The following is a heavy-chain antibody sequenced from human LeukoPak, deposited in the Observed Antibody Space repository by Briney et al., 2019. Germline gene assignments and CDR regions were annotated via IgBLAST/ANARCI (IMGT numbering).Heavy chain of an antibody. CDR3: ARGRPKNLWFGDLPDHDY. V-gene: IGHV1-69*04. J-gene: IGHJ4*02. CDR1: GGTFSSYA. CDR2: IIPILGIA. Sequence: ASVKVSCKASGGTFSSYAISWVRQAPGQGLEWMGRIIPILGIANYAQKFQGRVTITADKSTSTAYMELSSLRSEDTAVYYCARGRPKNLWFGDLPDHDYWGQGTLVTVSS. D-gene: IGHD3-10*01.